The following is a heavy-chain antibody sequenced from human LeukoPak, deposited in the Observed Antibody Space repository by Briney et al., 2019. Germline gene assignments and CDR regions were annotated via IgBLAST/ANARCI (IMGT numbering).Heavy chain of an antibody. CDR2: VYYSGST. CDR3: ARGPTVHDY. Sequence: KPSETLSLTCTVSGGSISSYYWSWIRQPPGKGLEWIGYVYYSGSTNYSPSLKSRVTISVDTSKNQFSLKLSSVTAADTAVYYCARGPTVHDYWGQGTLVTVSS. V-gene: IGHV4-59*08. D-gene: IGHD4-17*01. J-gene: IGHJ4*02. CDR1: GGSISSYY.